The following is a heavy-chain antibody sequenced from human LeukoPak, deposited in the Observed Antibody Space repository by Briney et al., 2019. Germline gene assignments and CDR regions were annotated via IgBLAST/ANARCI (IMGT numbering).Heavy chain of an antibody. CDR2: ISHDGSNK. D-gene: IGHD5-18*01. Sequence: GGSLRLSCAASGFTFSSYAMHWVRQAPGKGLEWVAVISHDGSNKYYADSVKGRFTISRDNSKNTLYLQMNSLRAEDTAVYYCASMVTSYFVYWGQGTLVTVSS. CDR1: GFTFSSYA. J-gene: IGHJ4*02. V-gene: IGHV3-30*04. CDR3: ASMVTSYFVY.